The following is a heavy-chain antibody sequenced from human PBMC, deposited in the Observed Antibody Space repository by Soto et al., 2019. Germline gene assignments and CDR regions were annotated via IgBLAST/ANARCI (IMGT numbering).Heavy chain of an antibody. CDR2: ITPMFGTP. Sequence: GASVKVSCKASGGTFSRYTITWVRQAPGQGLEWMGGITPMFGTPNYAQKFQGRVTITADESTSTAYMELSSLRSEDTAMYYCARDGTLYDSSAYYYLYWGQGTLATVS. V-gene: IGHV1-69*13. CDR3: ARDGTLYDSSAYYYLY. D-gene: IGHD3-22*01. J-gene: IGHJ4*02. CDR1: GGTFSRYT.